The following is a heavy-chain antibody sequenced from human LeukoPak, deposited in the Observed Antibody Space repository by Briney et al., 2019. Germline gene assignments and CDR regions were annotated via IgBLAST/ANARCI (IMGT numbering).Heavy chain of an antibody. D-gene: IGHD1-26*01. J-gene: IGHJ3*02. CDR3: ARDLPGAPDAFDI. Sequence: PSETLSLTCTVSGGSISSYYWSWIRQPPGKGLEWIGYIYYSGSTNYNPSLKSRVTISVDTSKNQFSLKPSSVTAADTAVYYCARDLPGAPDAFDIWGQGTMVTVSS. CDR1: GGSISSYY. CDR2: IYYSGST. V-gene: IGHV4-59*01.